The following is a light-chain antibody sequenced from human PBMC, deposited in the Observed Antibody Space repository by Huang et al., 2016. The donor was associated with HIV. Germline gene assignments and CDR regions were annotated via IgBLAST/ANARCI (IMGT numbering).Light chain of an antibody. CDR1: QAISNS. CDR2: AAS. CDR3: QQYFTTPLA. Sequence: IQMTQSPSSLSASVGDRVTITCRASQAISNSLVWYQQKPGNAPKLLLVAASRLDSGVPSRFRGSGSGTDYTLTISSLQPDDFATYYCQQYFTTPLAFGGGTKVEIK. J-gene: IGKJ4*01. V-gene: IGKV1-NL1*01.